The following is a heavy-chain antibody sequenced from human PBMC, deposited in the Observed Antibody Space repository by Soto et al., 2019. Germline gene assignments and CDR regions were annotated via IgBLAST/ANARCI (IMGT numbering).Heavy chain of an antibody. V-gene: IGHV4-34*01. J-gene: IGHJ6*03. CDR1: GGSFSGYY. CDR2: INHSGST. CDR3: ARLGQLPRRHYYYYYYMDV. Sequence: SETLSLTCAVYGGSFSGYYWSWIRQPPGKWLEWIGEINHSGSTNYNPSLKSRVTISVDTSKNQFSLKLSSVTAADTAVYYCARLGQLPRRHYYYYYYMDVWGKGTTVTVSS. D-gene: IGHD2-2*01.